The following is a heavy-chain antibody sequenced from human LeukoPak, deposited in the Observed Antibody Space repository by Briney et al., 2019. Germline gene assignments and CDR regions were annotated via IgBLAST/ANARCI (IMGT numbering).Heavy chain of an antibody. CDR1: GGTFSSYA. J-gene: IGHJ4*02. V-gene: IGHV1-69*13. CDR2: IIPIFGTA. Sequence: GASVKVSCKASGGTFSSYAISWVRQAPGQGLEWMGGIIPIFGTANYAQKFQSRVTITADESTSTAYMELSSLRSEDTAVYYCARRNHCSSTSCYSFDYWGQGTLVTVSS. D-gene: IGHD2-2*01. CDR3: ARRNHCSSTSCYSFDY.